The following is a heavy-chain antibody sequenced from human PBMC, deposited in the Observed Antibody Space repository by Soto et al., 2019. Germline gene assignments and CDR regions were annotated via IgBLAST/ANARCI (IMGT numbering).Heavy chain of an antibody. CDR3: ARRGSPVTIFGVVISDYYYYYGMDV. D-gene: IGHD3-3*01. Sequence: EASVKVSCKASGGTFSSYAISWVRQAPGQGLEWMGGIIPIFGTANYAQKFQGRVTITADESTSTAYMELSSLRSEDTAVYYCARRGSPVTIFGVVISDYYYYYGMDVWGQGTTVTVSS. V-gene: IGHV1-69*13. CDR2: IIPIFGTA. CDR1: GGTFSSYA. J-gene: IGHJ6*02.